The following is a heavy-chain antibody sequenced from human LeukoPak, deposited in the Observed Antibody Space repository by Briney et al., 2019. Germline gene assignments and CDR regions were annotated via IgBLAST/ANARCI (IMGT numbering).Heavy chain of an antibody. V-gene: IGHV4-34*01. J-gene: IGHJ6*03. CDR1: GGSFSGYY. CDR2: INHSGST. CDR3: AKRDWYSSSSPPYYYYYYMDV. D-gene: IGHD6-6*01. Sequence: SETLSLTCAVYGGSFSGYYWSWIRQPPGKGLEWIGEINHSGSTNYNPSLKSRVTISVDTSKNQFSLKLSSVTAADTAVYYCAKRDWYSSSSPPYYYYYYMDVWGKGTTVTVSS.